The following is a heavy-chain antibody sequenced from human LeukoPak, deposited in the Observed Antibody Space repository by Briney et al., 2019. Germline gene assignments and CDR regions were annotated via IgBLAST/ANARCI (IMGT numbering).Heavy chain of an antibody. CDR2: INHSGST. V-gene: IGHV4-34*01. Sequence: SETLSLTCAVYGGSFSGYYWSWIRQPPGKGLEWIGEINHSGSTNYNPSLKSRVTISVDTSKNQFSLKLSSVTAADTAVYYCARDRKQLVHYYYYGMDVWGQGTTVTVSS. J-gene: IGHJ6*02. D-gene: IGHD6-6*01. CDR1: GGSFSGYY. CDR3: ARDRKQLVHYYYYGMDV.